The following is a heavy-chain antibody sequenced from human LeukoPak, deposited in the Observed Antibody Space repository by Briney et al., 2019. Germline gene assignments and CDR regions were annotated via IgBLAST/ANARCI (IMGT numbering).Heavy chain of an antibody. D-gene: IGHD3-3*01. Sequence: GGSLRLSCAASGFTVGSNYMSWVRQAPGKGLEWVSSMSDIGPNTYYADSVKGRFTISRDTSKNTVFLQMNSLRAEDTALYYCARRLSLRFDAFAIWGPGTMVTVSS. CDR2: MSDIGPNT. CDR3: ARRLSLRFDAFAI. CDR1: GFTVGSNY. V-gene: IGHV3-53*01. J-gene: IGHJ3*02.